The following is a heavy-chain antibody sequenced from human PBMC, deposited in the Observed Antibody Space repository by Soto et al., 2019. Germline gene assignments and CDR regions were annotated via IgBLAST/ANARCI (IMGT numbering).Heavy chain of an antibody. V-gene: IGHV1-69*08. D-gene: IGHD1-26*01. CDR2: IIPILGIR. CDR3: ARDVGD. J-gene: IGHJ4*02. Sequence: QLQLVQSGAEVKKPGSSVKVSCKASGGSFSTYTITWVRQAPGQGLEWMGRIIPILGIRDYAPKFQARVTITADKSTSTAYMERSSLPSEDTAVYYCARDVGDLGQGTLVTVSS. CDR1: GGSFSTYT.